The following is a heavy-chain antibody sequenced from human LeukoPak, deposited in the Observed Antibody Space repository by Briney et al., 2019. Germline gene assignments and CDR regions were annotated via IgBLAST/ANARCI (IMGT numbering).Heavy chain of an antibody. CDR2: IWYDGRDK. D-gene: IGHD5-18*01. CDR3: AKDPYSYGSYFDY. J-gene: IGHJ4*02. Sequence: GGSLRLSCAASGFTFSSCGMHWVRQAPGKGLEWVAFIWYDGRDKYYVDSVKGRFTISRDNSKNTLYLQMNSLRAEDTAMYYCAKDPYSYGSYFDYWGQGTLVTVSS. CDR1: GFTFSSCG. V-gene: IGHV3-30*02.